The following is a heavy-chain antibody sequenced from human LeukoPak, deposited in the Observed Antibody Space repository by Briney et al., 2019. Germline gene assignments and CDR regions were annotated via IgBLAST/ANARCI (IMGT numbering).Heavy chain of an antibody. J-gene: IGHJ6*02. CDR3: ARDIRVRYMPMVRAVEYYQYHAMDV. CDR1: GFNLTSNG. V-gene: IGHV3-30*03. CDR2: ISHDGNKK. D-gene: IGHD3-10*01. Sequence: GGSLRLSCAASGFNLTSNGMHWVRQAPGKGLEWVAFISHDGNKKYYADSVKGRFTVSRDSSKSTLFLQMDSLRRDDTAVYYCARDIRVRYMPMVRAVEYYQYHAMDVWGQGTTVTVYS.